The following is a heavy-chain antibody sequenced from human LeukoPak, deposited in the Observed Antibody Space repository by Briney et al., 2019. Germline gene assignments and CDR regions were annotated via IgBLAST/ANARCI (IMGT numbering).Heavy chain of an antibody. D-gene: IGHD3-9*01. J-gene: IGHJ4*02. CDR1: GFTFDDYG. CDR2: IMYDGGET. Sequence: GGSLRLSCAASGFTFDDYGMSWVRQAPGKGLEWVANIMYDGGETHYVDAVKGRFTISRDNAKNSLFLQMNSLRAEDTALYFCARVIYSHGYFVDYWGQGILVAVSS. CDR3: ARVIYSHGYFVDY. V-gene: IGHV3-7*01.